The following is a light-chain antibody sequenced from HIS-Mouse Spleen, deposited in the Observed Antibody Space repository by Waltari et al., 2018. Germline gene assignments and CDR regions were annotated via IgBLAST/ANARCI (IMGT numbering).Light chain of an antibody. J-gene: IGLJ2*01. CDR1: SSNIGSNY. CDR3: AAWDDSLSGV. V-gene: IGLV1-47*01. Sequence: QSVLTQSPSASGTPGQRVTISCSGSSSNIGSNYVYWYQQLPGTAPKLLIYGNNQRPSVVPDRFSGSKSGTSASLAISGLRSEDEADYYCAAWDDSLSGVFGGGTKLTVL. CDR2: GNN.